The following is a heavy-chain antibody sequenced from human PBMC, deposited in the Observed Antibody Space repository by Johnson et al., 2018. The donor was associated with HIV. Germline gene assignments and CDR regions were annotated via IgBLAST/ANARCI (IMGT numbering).Heavy chain of an antibody. Sequence: VQVVESGGGLVQPGRSLRLSCAASGFTFDDYAMHWVRQAPGKGLEWVSGISWNSGSIGYADSVKGRFTISRDNSKNTLYLQMNSLRAEDTAVYYCAKEPEYIWGQGTMVTVSS. J-gene: IGHJ3*02. CDR2: ISWNSGSI. CDR1: GFTFDDYA. V-gene: IGHV3-9*01. CDR3: AKEPEYI.